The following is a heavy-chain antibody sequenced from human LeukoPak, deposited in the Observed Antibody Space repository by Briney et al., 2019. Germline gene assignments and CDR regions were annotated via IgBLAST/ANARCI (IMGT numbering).Heavy chain of an antibody. CDR2: INPNSGGT. CDR3: ARDYCSSTSCYYGMDV. CDR1: GYTFTGYY. J-gene: IGHJ6*04. V-gene: IGHV1-2*04. D-gene: IGHD2-2*01. Sequence: ASVKVSCKASGYTFTGYYMHWVRQAPGQGLEWMGWINPNSGGTNYAQKFQGWVTMTRDTSISTAYMELSRLRSDDTAVYYCARDYCSSTSCYYGMDVWGIGTTVTVSS.